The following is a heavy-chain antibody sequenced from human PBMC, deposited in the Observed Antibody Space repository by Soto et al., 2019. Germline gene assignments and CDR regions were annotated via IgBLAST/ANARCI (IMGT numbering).Heavy chain of an antibody. CDR3: AITSGWNNNWFDP. V-gene: IGHV4-4*02. Sequence: PSETLSLTCAVSSGSISSINWWSWVRQPPGKGLEWIGEIYHSGSTNYNPSLKSRVTISVDKPKNQFSLKLSSVTAADTAVYYCAITSGWNNNWFDPWGQGTLVTVSS. J-gene: IGHJ5*02. CDR1: SGSISSINW. CDR2: IYHSGST. D-gene: IGHD6-19*01.